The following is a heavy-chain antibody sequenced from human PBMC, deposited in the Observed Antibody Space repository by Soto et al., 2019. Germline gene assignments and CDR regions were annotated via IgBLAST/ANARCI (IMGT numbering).Heavy chain of an antibody. V-gene: IGHV3-23*01. CDR2: ISGSGGSA. CDR3: AKVRSLLWFGEFPDY. CDR1: GFTFSSYA. Sequence: PGGSLRLSCAASGFTFSSYAMSWVRQAPGKGLEWVSAISGSGGSAYYADSVKGRFTTSRDNSKNTLYLQMNSLRAEDTAVYYCAKVRSLLWFGEFPDYWGQGTLVTVSS. J-gene: IGHJ4*02. D-gene: IGHD3-10*01.